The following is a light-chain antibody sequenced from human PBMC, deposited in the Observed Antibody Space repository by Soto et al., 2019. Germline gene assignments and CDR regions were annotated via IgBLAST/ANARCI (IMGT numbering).Light chain of an antibody. J-gene: IGLJ1*01. Sequence: QSALTQPPSASGSPGQSVTLSCTGSKNDIGVYDFDSWYRHHPGKAPRPIISEDVQRPSGIADRFSGSKSGNTASLTVSGLQAADEADYFCKSYAGSNSYVFGSGTKVTVL. CDR1: KNDIGVYDF. V-gene: IGLV2-8*01. CDR3: KSYAGSNSYV. CDR2: EDV.